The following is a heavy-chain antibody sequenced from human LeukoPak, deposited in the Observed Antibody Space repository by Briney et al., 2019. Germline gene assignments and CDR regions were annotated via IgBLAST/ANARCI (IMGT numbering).Heavy chain of an antibody. D-gene: IGHD3-22*01. CDR1: GFTFSSYW. CDR2: INSDGSST. CDR3: AKDYYDSSGYYFNYGMDV. Sequence: GGSLRLSCAASGFTFSSYWMHWVRQAPGKGLVWVSRINSDGSSTSYADSVKGRFTISRDNAKNTLYLQMNSLRAEDTAVYYCAKDYYDSSGYYFNYGMDVWGQGTTVTVSS. J-gene: IGHJ6*02. V-gene: IGHV3-74*01.